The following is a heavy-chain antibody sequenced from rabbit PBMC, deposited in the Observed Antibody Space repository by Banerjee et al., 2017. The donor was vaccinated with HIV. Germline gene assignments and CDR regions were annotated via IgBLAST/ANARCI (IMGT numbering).Heavy chain of an antibody. CDR3: GRGDGAYAGYDGL. V-gene: IGHV1S43*01. CDR1: GFSFSNSYF. CDR2: IYISSGST. D-gene: IGHD7-1*01. J-gene: IGHJ4*01. Sequence: QEQLVESGGGLVQPEGSLTLTCTASGFSFSNSYFICWVRQAPGKGLEWIGCIYISSGSTWYASWVNGRFTISRSTSLNTVDLKMTSLTAADTATYYCGRGDGAYAGYDGLWGPGTLVTVS.